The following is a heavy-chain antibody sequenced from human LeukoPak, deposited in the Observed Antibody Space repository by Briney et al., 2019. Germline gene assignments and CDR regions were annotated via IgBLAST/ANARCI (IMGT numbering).Heavy chain of an antibody. D-gene: IGHD6-19*01. CDR3: AKDGYSSGWYYFDY. Sequence: PGGSLRLSCAASGFTFDDYAMHWVRQAPGKGLEWVSGITWNSGSINYADSVKGRFTISRDNAKNSLYLQMNSLRAEDTALYYCAKDGYSSGWYYFDYWGQGTLVTVSS. CDR2: ITWNSGSI. V-gene: IGHV3-9*01. J-gene: IGHJ4*02. CDR1: GFTFDDYA.